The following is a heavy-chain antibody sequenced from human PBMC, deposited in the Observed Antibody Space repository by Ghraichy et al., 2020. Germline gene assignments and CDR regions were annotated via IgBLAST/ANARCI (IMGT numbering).Heavy chain of an antibody. V-gene: IGHV1-18*04. J-gene: IGHJ4*02. CDR1: GYTFTSYG. CDR2: ISAYNGNT. CDR3: ARDPSYDYYDSSGYGTRPIDY. D-gene: IGHD3-22*01. Sequence: ASVKVSCKASGYTFTSYGISWVRQAPGQGLKWMGWISAYNGNTNYAQKLQGRVTMTTDTSTSTAYMELRSLRSDDTAVYYCARDPSYDYYDSSGYGTRPIDYWGQGTLVTVSS.